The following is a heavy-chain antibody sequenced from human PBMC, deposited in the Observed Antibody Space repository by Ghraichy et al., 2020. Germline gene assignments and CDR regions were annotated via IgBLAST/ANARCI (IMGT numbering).Heavy chain of an antibody. CDR3: ARAGGGIDY. V-gene: IGHV1-2*02. Sequence: ASVKVSCKASGYTFTGYYMHWVRQAPGQGLEWMGWINPNRGDTDYAQKFQGRVTMTRDTSISTAYMELSSLRSDDTAVYYCARAGGGIDYWGQGTLVTVSS. CDR1: GYTFTGYY. J-gene: IGHJ4*02. D-gene: IGHD3-16*01. CDR2: INPNRGDT.